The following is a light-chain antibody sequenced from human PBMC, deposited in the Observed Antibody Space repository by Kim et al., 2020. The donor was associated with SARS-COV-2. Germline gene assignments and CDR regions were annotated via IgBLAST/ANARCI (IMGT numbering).Light chain of an antibody. Sequence: ASVGDRVTISYRASQSVSGWLAWYQQKPGRAPKVLIYDAFNLESGVPSRFSGSGSGTEFTLTISSLRPDDFATYYCQQYDSYPWTFGQGTKVDIK. V-gene: IGKV1-5*01. CDR1: QSVSGW. CDR3: QQYDSYPWT. CDR2: DAF. J-gene: IGKJ1*01.